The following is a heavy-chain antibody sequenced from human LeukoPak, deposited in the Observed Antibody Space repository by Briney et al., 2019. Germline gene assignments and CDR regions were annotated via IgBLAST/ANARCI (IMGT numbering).Heavy chain of an antibody. CDR2: ISYDGSNK. V-gene: IGHV3-30*18. CDR3: AKSGIEAAGSLVYFDY. D-gene: IGHD6-13*01. J-gene: IGHJ4*02. CDR1: GFTFSSYG. Sequence: TGGSLRLSCAASGFTFSSYGMHWVCQAPRKGLECVAIISYDGSNKYYTDSVKGRFTISRDNSKNTLYLQMNSLRAEDTAVYYCAKSGIEAAGSLVYFDYWGQGTRVTASS.